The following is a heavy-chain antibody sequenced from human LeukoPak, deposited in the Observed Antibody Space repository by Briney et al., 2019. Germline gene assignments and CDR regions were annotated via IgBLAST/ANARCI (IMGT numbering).Heavy chain of an antibody. J-gene: IGHJ4*02. Sequence: SGTLSLTCAVSGGSISSSNWWSWVRQPPGKGLEWIGEIYHSGSTNYNPSLKSRVTISVDKSKNQFSLKLSSVTAADTAVYYCARAYSSGWYPSGDYFDYWGQGTLVTVSS. CDR2: IYHSGST. CDR1: GGSISSSNW. CDR3: ARAYSSGWYPSGDYFDY. V-gene: IGHV4-4*02. D-gene: IGHD6-19*01.